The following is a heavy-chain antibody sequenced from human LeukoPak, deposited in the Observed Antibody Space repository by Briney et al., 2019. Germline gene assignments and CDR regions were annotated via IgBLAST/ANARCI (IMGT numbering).Heavy chain of an antibody. CDR3: AKGRRDGYRGWFDY. D-gene: IGHD5-24*01. CDR2: IRYDGSNK. V-gene: IGHV3-30*02. CDR1: GFTFSSYG. J-gene: IGHJ4*02. Sequence: GGSLRLSCAASGFTFSSYGMHWVRQAPGKGLEWVAFIRYDGSNKYYADSVKGRFTISRDNSKNTLYLQMNSLRAEDTAVYYCAKGRRDGYRGWFDYWGQGTLVTVSS.